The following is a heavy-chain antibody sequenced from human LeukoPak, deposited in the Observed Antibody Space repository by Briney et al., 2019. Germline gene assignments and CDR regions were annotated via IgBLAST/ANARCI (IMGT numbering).Heavy chain of an antibody. V-gene: IGHV3-53*01. CDR3: ARAMVRGVITYYFDY. Sequence: RAGGSLRLSCAASGLSFGMYWMHWVRQTPGKGLEWVSVIYSGGSTYYADSVKGRFTISRDNSKNTLYLQMNSLRAEDTAVYYCARAMVRGVITYYFDYWGQGTLVTVSS. J-gene: IGHJ4*02. CDR1: GLSFGMYW. CDR2: IYSGGST. D-gene: IGHD3-10*01.